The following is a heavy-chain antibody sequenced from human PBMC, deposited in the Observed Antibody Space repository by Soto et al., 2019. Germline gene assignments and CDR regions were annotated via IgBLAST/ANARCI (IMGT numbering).Heavy chain of an antibody. CDR1: GASISSGGYY. Sequence: QVQLQESGPGLVKPSQTLSLTCTVSGASISSGGYYWGWIRQHPGKGLEWIGYIYYSGSTYYNPSLENRVAISVATSKNQFSLKLSSVTAADTDVYYCAREPSPWGQGTLVTVSS. CDR2: IYYSGST. J-gene: IGHJ5*02. V-gene: IGHV4-31*03. CDR3: AREPSP.